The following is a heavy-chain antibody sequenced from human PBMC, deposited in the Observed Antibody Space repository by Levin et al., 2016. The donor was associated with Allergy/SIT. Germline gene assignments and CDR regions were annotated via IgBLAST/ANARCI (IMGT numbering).Heavy chain of an antibody. CDR3: AHDWDFYSLLGS. V-gene: IGHV3-15*01. CDR2: IKSKGSGGTT. J-gene: IGHJ5*01. D-gene: IGHD3-9*01. Sequence: WIRQPPGKGLEWVGRIKSKGSGGTTNYAAPVQGRFTISRDDSKNTVYLQMNNLKAEDTAVYYCAHDWDFYSLLGSWGQGTLVTVSS.